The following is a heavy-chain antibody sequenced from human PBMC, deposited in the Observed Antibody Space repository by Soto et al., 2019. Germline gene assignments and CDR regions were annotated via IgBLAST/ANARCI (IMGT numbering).Heavy chain of an antibody. J-gene: IGHJ6*02. D-gene: IGHD6-13*01. CDR2: IYYSGST. V-gene: IGHV4-59*08. CDR3: ARLHSSSWLTGNYYYYGMDV. CDR1: GGSISSYY. Sequence: SETLSLTCTVSGGSISSYYWRWLRQPPGKGLEWIGYIYYSGSTNYNPSLKSRVTISVDTSKNQFSLKLSSVTAADTAVYYCARLHSSSWLTGNYYYYGMDVWGQGTTVTV.